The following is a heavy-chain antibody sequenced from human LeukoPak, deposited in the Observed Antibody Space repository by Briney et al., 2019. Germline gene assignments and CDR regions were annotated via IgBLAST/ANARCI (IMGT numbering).Heavy chain of an antibody. CDR1: GVSVGSGGYS. J-gene: IGHJ4*02. Sequence: SETLSLTCAVSGVSVGSGGYSWSWIRQPPGKGLEWIGYIYHSGSSYYNPSLKSRVTIPMDRSKNQISLRLTSVTAADTAVYYCARDFRYFDYWGQGTLVTVSS. CDR2: IYHSGSS. CDR3: ARDFRYFDY. V-gene: IGHV4-30-2*01.